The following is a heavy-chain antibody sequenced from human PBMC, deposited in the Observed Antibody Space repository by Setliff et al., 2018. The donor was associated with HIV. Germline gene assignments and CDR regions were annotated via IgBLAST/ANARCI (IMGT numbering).Heavy chain of an antibody. CDR2: IYYSGST. D-gene: IGHD6-6*01. CDR1: GGSISSSSYY. Sequence: SETLSLTCTVSGGSISSSSYYWGWIRQPPGKGLEWIGSIYYSGSTYYNPSLKSRVTISVDTSKNQFSLKLSSVTAADTAVYYCARVHRRQLAHYYYYYMDVWGKGTTVTVS. J-gene: IGHJ6*03. V-gene: IGHV4-39*07. CDR3: ARVHRRQLAHYYYYYMDV.